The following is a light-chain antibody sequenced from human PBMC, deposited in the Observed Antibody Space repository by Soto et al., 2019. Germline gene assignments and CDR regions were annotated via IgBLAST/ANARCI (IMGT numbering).Light chain of an antibody. CDR2: NVN. V-gene: IGLV2-11*01. Sequence: QSALTQPRSVSGSPGQSVTISCTGSISNVGGYNYVSWYQQHPDEAPQLIIYNVNKRPSGVPDRFSGSKSGNTASLTISGLKAEDEADYYCCSYGGTVVFGGGTKLTVL. J-gene: IGLJ2*01. CDR1: ISNVGGYNY. CDR3: CSYGGTVV.